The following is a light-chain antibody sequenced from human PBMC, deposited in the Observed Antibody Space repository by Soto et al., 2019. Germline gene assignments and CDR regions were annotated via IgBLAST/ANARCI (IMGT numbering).Light chain of an antibody. Sequence: QSALTQPPSASGSPGQSVTISCTGTSSDVGAYNYVSWYQQYPGKAPKLMIYEVSKRPSGVPDRFSGSKAGKTASLTVSGLQAADEADYYCTSYAGSNIWVFGGGTKLTVL. J-gene: IGLJ3*02. CDR2: EVS. CDR1: SSDVGAYNY. V-gene: IGLV2-8*01. CDR3: TSYAGSNIWV.